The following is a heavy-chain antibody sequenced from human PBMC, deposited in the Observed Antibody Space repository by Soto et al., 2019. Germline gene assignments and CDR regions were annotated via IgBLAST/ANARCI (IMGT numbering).Heavy chain of an antibody. V-gene: IGHV3-33*01. CDR1: GFTFRSYG. J-gene: IGHJ4*02. Sequence: QVQLVESGGGVVQPGRSLRLSCAASGFTFRSYGMHWVRQAPGKGLEWVAGIWNDGSDRYYADSVKGRFTISRDNSKNTLDLQMTSLRADDTAVYYCATEQGFLWGRGTLVTVSS. CDR2: IWNDGSDR. CDR3: ATEQGFL.